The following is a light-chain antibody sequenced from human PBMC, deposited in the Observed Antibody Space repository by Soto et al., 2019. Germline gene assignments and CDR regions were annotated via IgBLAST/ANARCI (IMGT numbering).Light chain of an antibody. Sequence: IVLTQSPGTLSLSPGERATLSCRASQSVSSSYLAWYQQKPGQAPRLLIYGASSRATGIPDRFSGSGAGTDFTLAIIRLEPEDLAVYYCHQYGSSPTWTFGQGTKVGIK. CDR3: HQYGSSPTWT. CDR2: GAS. V-gene: IGKV3-20*01. CDR1: QSVSSSY. J-gene: IGKJ1*01.